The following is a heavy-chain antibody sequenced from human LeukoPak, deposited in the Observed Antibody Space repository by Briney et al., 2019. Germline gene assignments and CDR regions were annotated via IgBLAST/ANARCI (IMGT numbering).Heavy chain of an antibody. Sequence: SETLSLTCTVSGGSISSYYWSWIRQPPGKGLEWIGYIYYSGSTNYNPSLKSRVTISVDTSKNQFSLKLSSVTAADTAVYYCARGGTGVLKAYYYDSSGYYYRGEYFDYWGQGTLVTVSS. CDR3: ARGGTGVLKAYYYDSSGYYYRGEYFDY. CDR2: IYYSGST. D-gene: IGHD3-22*01. J-gene: IGHJ4*02. V-gene: IGHV4-59*01. CDR1: GGSISSYY.